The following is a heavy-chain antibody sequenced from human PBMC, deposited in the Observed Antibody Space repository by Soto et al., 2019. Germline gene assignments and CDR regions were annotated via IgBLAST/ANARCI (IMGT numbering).Heavy chain of an antibody. D-gene: IGHD3-10*01. J-gene: IGHJ6*02. CDR2: TYHSGNP. CDR3: ARGGPVCWFVELCPTRRCMDV. V-gene: IGHV4-30-2*01. Sequence: SETLSLTCDVSGDTISTGGYTWAWFRQQPGKALEWIGHTYHSGNPYYNPSLKSRVIISVDRSKNQFSLKLSSVTAADTAVYYCARGGPVCWFVELCPTRRCMDVWGQGTMVTVSS. CDR1: GDTISTGGYT.